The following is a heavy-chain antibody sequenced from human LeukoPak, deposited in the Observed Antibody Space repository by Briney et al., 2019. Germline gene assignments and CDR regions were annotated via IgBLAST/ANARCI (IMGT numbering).Heavy chain of an antibody. CDR3: ARDRHHRLGELFP. V-gene: IGHV3-48*03. D-gene: IGHD3-10*01. CDR2: ISGSGTTI. J-gene: IGHJ2*01. Sequence: RGSPRLSCAASGFTFSSYEMNWVCQAPGKGLEWVSYISGSGTTIYYADSVRGRFTISRDNAKNPLYLQMNSLRAEDTGVYYCARDRHHRLGELFPGGRETGDTVSS. CDR1: GFTFSSYE.